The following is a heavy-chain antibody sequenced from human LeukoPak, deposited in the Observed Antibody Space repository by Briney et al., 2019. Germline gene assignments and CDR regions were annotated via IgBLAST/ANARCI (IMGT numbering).Heavy chain of an antibody. CDR3: ARADYYYDSSGYYYAEGGFDY. J-gene: IGHJ4*02. Sequence: ASVKVSCKASGYTFTSYGISWVRQAPGQGLEWMGWISAYNGNTKYAQKLQGRVTMTTDTSTSTAYMELRSLRSDDRAVYYCARADYYYDSSGYYYAEGGFDYWGQGTLVTVSS. CDR1: GYTFTSYG. D-gene: IGHD3-22*01. CDR2: ISAYNGNT. V-gene: IGHV1-18*01.